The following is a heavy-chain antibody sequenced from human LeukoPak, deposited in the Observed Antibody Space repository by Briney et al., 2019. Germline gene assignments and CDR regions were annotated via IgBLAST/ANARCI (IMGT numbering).Heavy chain of an antibody. CDR1: GFTVSSNY. CDR3: ARVTFGATVTNYYYYYMGV. CDR2: IYSGGST. Sequence: PGGSLRLSCAASGFTVSSNYMGWVRQAPGKGLEWVSVIYSGGSTYYADSVKGRFTISRDNSKNTLYLQMNSLRAEDTAVYYCARVTFGATVTNYYYYYMGVWGKGTTVTVSS. V-gene: IGHV3-66*01. J-gene: IGHJ6*03. D-gene: IGHD4-17*01.